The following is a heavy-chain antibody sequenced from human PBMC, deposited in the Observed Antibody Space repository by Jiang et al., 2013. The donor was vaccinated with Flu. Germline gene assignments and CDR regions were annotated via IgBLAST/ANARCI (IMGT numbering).Heavy chain of an antibody. Sequence: GAEVKKPGESLGISCQGSGYSFIDYRITWVRQMPGKGLEWMGRIDPLDSYINYSPSFQGHVTISIDKSINTAYLQWSSLKASDTAIYYCARLRVEQLTFDSYFYYMDVWGKGTAVTVSS. CDR1: GYSFIDYR. J-gene: IGHJ6*03. CDR2: IDPLDSYI. D-gene: IGHD6-6*01. CDR3: ARLRVEQLTFDSYFYYMDV. V-gene: IGHV5-10-1*01.